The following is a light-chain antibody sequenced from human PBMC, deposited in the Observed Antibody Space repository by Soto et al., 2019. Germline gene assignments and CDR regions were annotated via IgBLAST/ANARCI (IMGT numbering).Light chain of an antibody. CDR2: GAS. CDR1: QSVSSN. CDR3: QQYNNWPL. J-gene: IGKJ4*01. Sequence: ELVMTHSPATLSVSPGERATLSCRASQSVSSNLAWYQQKPGQAPRLLIYGASTRATGIPARFSGSGSGTEFTLTISSLQSEDFAVYYCQQYNNWPLFGGGTKVDIK. V-gene: IGKV3-15*01.